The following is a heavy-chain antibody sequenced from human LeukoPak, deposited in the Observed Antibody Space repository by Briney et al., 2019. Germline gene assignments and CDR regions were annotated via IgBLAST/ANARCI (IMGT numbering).Heavy chain of an antibody. CDR2: IRHDGSNK. J-gene: IGHJ5*02. D-gene: IGHD3-9*01. Sequence: GRSLRLSCAASGFTFSTYGMHWVRQAPGKGLEWATFIRHDGSNKYYAQSVKGRFTISRDNSKNTLYLQMSSLRAEDTAVYYCAKDVGNDLTGYYNWFDPWGQGTLVTVSS. CDR1: GFTFSTYG. V-gene: IGHV3-30*02. CDR3: AKDVGNDLTGYYNWFDP.